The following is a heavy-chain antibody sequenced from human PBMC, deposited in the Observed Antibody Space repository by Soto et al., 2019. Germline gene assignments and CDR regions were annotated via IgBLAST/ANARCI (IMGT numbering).Heavy chain of an antibody. CDR1: GFTFSSYG. CDR3: AKPRVAGVLSFNSYCFDY. D-gene: IGHD6-19*01. CDR2: ISDDGRNK. J-gene: IGHJ4*02. V-gene: IGHV3-30*18. Sequence: EGALRRSCAASGFTFSSYGTHWVRQAPGKGLEWVAVISDDGRNKYYADSVKGRFTISRDNSKNTLYLQMNSLRAEDTALYYCAKPRVAGVLSFNSYCFDYWGQGTVVTVSS.